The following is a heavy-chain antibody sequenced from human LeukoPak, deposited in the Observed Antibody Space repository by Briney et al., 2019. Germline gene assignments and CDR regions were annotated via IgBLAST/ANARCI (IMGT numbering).Heavy chain of an antibody. V-gene: IGHV3-30*18. Sequence: GRSLRLSCAASGFTFSSYGMHGVRQAPGKGLEWVAVISYDGSNKYYADSVKGRFTISRDNSKNTLYLQMNSLRAEDTAVYYCAKDRAFIAAAGNFDAFDIWGQGTMVTVSS. CDR2: ISYDGSNK. J-gene: IGHJ3*02. D-gene: IGHD6-13*01. CDR1: GFTFSSYG. CDR3: AKDRAFIAAAGNFDAFDI.